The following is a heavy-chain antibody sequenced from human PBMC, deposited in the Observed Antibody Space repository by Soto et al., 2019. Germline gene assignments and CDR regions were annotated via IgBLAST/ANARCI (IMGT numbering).Heavy chain of an antibody. J-gene: IGHJ4*03. D-gene: IGHD3-9*01. Sequence: GGSLRLSCAASGFTFSSYAMSWVRQAPGKGLEWVSAISGSGGSTYYADSVKGRFTISRDNSRNTLYLQMNSLRAEDTSVYYCAKGTRLRYSARVTYWGHATLVRSPQ. CDR2: ISGSGGST. CDR3: AKGTRLRYSARVTY. V-gene: IGHV3-23*01. CDR1: GFTFSSYA.